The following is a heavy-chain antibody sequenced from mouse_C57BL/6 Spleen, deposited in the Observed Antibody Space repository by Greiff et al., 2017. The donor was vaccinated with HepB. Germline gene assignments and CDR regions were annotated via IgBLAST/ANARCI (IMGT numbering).Heavy chain of an antibody. V-gene: IGHV5-4*01. D-gene: IGHD2-3*01. J-gene: IGHJ4*01. CDR2: ISDGGSYT. CDR1: GFTFSSYA. CDR3: ARENGYSYYYAMDY. Sequence: EVQLVESGGGLVKPGGSLKLSCAASGFTFSSYAMSWVRQTPEKRLEWVATISDGGSYTYYPDNVKGRFTISRDNAKNNLYLQMSHLKSEDTAMYYGARENGYSYYYAMDYWGQGTSVTVSS.